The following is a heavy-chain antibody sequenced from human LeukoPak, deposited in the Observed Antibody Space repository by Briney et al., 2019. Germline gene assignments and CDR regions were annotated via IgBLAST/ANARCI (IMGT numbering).Heavy chain of an antibody. CDR2: ISSSSSYI. Sequence: GGSLRLSCAASGFTFSSSDMHWVRQAPGKGLEWVSSISSSSSYIYYADSVKGRFTISRDNAKNSLYLQMNSLRAEDTAVYYCARRGSGYTEPIDYWGQGTLVTVSS. J-gene: IGHJ4*02. D-gene: IGHD5-12*01. CDR1: GFTFSSSD. V-gene: IGHV3-21*01. CDR3: ARRGSGYTEPIDY.